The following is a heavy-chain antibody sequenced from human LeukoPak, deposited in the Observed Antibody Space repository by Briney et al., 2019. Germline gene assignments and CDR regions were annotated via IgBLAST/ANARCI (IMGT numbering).Heavy chain of an antibody. CDR2: ITSSSSTI. J-gene: IGHJ4*02. CDR1: GFTFSSYS. CDR3: ARILTTGTTISY. Sequence: GGSLRLSCEASGFTFSSYSMNWVRQAPGKGLEWVSYITSSSSTIYYADSVKGRFTISRDNAKNSLYLQVNSLRAEDTAVYYCARILTTGTTISYWGQGTLVTVSS. D-gene: IGHD1-1*01. V-gene: IGHV3-48*01.